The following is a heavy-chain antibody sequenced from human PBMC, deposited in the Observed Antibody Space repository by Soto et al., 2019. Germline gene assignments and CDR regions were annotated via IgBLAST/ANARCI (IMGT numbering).Heavy chain of an antibody. CDR2: IYYSGST. CDR1: GGSVSSGSYY. CDR3: ARGYYDYVWGSYRHPARFDY. J-gene: IGHJ4*02. D-gene: IGHD3-16*02. V-gene: IGHV4-61*01. Sequence: PSETLSLTCTVSGGSVSSGSYYWSWIRQPPGKGLEWIGYIYYSGSTNYNPSLKSRVTISVDTSKNQFSLKLSSVTAADTAVYYCARGYYDYVWGSYRHPARFDYWGQGTLVTVSS.